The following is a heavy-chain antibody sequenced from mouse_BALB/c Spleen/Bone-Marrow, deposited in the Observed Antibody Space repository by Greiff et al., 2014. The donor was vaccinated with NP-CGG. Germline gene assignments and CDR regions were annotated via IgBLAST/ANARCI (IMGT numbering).Heavy chain of an antibody. V-gene: IGHV1S22*01. CDR3: TNHYFDY. J-gene: IGHJ2*01. CDR2: IYPGSGST. Sequence: GSELVRPGASVKLSCKASGYTFTSYWMHWVKQRPGQGLEWIGNIYPGSGSTNYDEKFKSKATLTVDTSSSTAYMQLSSLTSEDSAVYYCTNHYFDYWGQGTTLTVSS. CDR1: GYTFTSYW.